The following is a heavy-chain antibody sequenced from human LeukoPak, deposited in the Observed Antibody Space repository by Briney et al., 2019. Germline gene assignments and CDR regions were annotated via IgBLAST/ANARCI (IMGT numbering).Heavy chain of an antibody. J-gene: IGHJ6*02. CDR2: ISGSGGST. CDR1: GFTFSSYA. CDR3: ARAPISNYDFWSGPFYGMDV. D-gene: IGHD3-3*01. Sequence: GGSLRLSCAASGFTFSSYAMSWVRQAPGKGLEWVSAISGSGGSTYYADSVKGRFTISRDNSKNTLYLQMNSLRAEDTAVYYCARAPISNYDFWSGPFYGMDVWGQGTTVTVSS. V-gene: IGHV3-23*01.